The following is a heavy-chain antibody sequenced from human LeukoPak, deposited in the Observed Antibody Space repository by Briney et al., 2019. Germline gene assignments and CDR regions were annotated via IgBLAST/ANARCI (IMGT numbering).Heavy chain of an antibody. Sequence: AGGSLRLSCAASGFTLSDSAIHWVRQASGKGLEWVGLIDRPAKSYATAYGASVGGRFTISRDGSKNTAYLQMDSLKTEDTALYYCTRDRGTYNWLDPWGQGTLVTVSS. J-gene: IGHJ5*02. D-gene: IGHD1-26*01. CDR1: GFTLSDSA. CDR3: TRDRGTYNWLDP. CDR2: IDRPAKSYAT. V-gene: IGHV3-73*01.